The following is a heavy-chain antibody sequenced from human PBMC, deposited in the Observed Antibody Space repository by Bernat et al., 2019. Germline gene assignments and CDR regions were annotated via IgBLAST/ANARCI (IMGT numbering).Heavy chain of an antibody. CDR1: GGSISSSSYY. J-gene: IGHJ5*02. CDR3: ARRSTSSNWFDA. V-gene: IGHV4-39*01. CDR2: IYYSGST. Sequence: QLQLQESGPGLVKPSETLSLTCTVSGGSISSSSYYWGWIRQPPGKGLEWFGSIYYSGSTYYNPSLKSRVTISVDTSKNQFSLKLSSVTAADTAVYYCARRSTSSNWFDAWGQGTLVTVSS. D-gene: IGHD2-2*01.